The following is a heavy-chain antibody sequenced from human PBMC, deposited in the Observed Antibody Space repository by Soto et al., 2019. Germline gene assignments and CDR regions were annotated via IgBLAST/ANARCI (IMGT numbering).Heavy chain of an antibody. Sequence: SETLSLTCTVSGGSIGSGGDYWSWIRQHPGKGLEWIGYIYYSGSTYYNPSLRSRVTISVDTSKNQFSLKLSSVTAADTGLYYCTTDRGITELVIFASWGLGTLVTVSS. CDR3: TTDRGITELVIFAS. D-gene: IGHD1-7*01. CDR2: IYYSGST. CDR1: GGSIGSGGDY. J-gene: IGHJ4*02. V-gene: IGHV4-31*03.